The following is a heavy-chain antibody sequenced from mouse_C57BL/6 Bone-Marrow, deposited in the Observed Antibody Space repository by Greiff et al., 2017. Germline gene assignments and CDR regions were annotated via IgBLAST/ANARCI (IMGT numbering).Heavy chain of an antibody. Sequence: EVQLQESGGGLVQPGASLKLSCESNEYEFPSHDMSWVRKTPEKRLELVAAINSDGGSTYYPDTMEGRFTISRDNTTKTLYLQMSRLRSEETALYYCARGGVYWYFDVWGTGTTVTVSS. J-gene: IGHJ1*03. CDR3: ARGGVYWYFDV. CDR2: INSDGGST. V-gene: IGHV5-2*01. CDR1: EYEFPSHD.